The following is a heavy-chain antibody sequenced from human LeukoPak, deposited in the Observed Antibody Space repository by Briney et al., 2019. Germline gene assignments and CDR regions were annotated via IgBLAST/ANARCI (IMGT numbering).Heavy chain of an antibody. CDR1: GFTFSSYA. CDR3: AREPGYSIGWGIDF. J-gene: IGHJ4*02. D-gene: IGHD6-19*01. V-gene: IGHV3-23*01. Sequence: GGSLRLSCAASGFTFSSYAMSWVRQAPEKGLEWVSTIGGSDGSTDYADSVKGRFTISRDNFKNTLYLQMKSLRAEGTAVYFCAREPGYSIGWGIDFWGQGTLVTVSS. CDR2: IGGSDGST.